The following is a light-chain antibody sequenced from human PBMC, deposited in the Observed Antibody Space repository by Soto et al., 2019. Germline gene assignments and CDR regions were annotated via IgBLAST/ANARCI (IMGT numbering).Light chain of an antibody. CDR2: AAS. V-gene: IGKV1-39*01. CDR3: QQSYSAPRT. Sequence: DIQMTQSPSSLSASVGDRVAIICRASQSISNYLIWYQQKPGKAPKLLIYAASSLQSGVPPRFSGSGSGTDFTLTISSLQSEDFATYYCQQSYSAPRTFGQGTKVEI. CDR1: QSISNY. J-gene: IGKJ1*01.